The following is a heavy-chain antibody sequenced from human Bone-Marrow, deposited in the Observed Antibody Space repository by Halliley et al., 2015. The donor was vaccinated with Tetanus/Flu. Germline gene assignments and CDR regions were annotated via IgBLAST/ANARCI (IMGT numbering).Heavy chain of an antibody. Sequence: QVQLVQSGAEVKKPGSSVKVSCKASGGTFSNYVITWVRLAPGQGLEWMGGIIPMFGTTNYAQKFQGRLTISADTSTSTTYMELSSLRSDDTGVYYCARAGEIGVTSGRGYLDYWGQGTLVTVSS. CDR2: IIPMFGTT. D-gene: IGHD3-10*01. V-gene: IGHV1-69*06. J-gene: IGHJ4*02. CDR3: ARAGEIGVTSGRGYLDY. CDR1: GGTFSNYV.